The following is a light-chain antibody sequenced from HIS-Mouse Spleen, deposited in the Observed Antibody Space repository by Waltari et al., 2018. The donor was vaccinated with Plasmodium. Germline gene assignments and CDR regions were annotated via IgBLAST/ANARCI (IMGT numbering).Light chain of an antibody. CDR3: QAWDSSTAV. CDR1: KLGDKY. Sequence: SYELTQPPSVSVSPGQTASITCSGDKLGDKYACWYQQKPGQSPVLVIYQDSKRPSGIRERLPGCNSGNTATLTISGTQAMDGADYYCQAWDSSTAVFGGGTKLTVL. V-gene: IGLV3-1*01. J-gene: IGLJ3*02. CDR2: QDS.